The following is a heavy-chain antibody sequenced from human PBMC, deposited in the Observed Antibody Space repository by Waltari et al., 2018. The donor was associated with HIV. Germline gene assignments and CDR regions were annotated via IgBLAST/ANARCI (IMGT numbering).Heavy chain of an antibody. CDR2: IRGGGGST. CDR1: GFTFSSYA. CDR3: AKDIVVVPAATEYYFDY. V-gene: IGHV3-23*01. J-gene: IGHJ4*02. D-gene: IGHD2-2*01. Sequence: EVQLLESGGGLVQPGGSLRLSCAASGFTFSSYAMSWVRQAPGKGLGWVPAIRGGGGSTYYADAVKGRFTISRDNSKNTLYLQMNSLRAEDTAVYYCAKDIVVVPAATEYYFDYWGQGTLVTVSS.